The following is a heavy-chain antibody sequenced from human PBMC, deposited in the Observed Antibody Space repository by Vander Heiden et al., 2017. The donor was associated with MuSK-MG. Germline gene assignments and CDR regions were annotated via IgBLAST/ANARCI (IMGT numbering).Heavy chain of an antibody. CDR3: AKGGPGVVTALGY. J-gene: IGHJ4*02. Sequence: EVQLLESGGGLLQPGGSLRLSCAAPGFTFSSYAMTWVRQAPGKGLEWVSAISGSGGSTYYADSVKGRFTISRDNSKNTLYLQMNSLRAEDTAVYYCAKGGPGVVTALGYWGQGTLVTVSS. CDR2: ISGSGGST. D-gene: IGHD2-21*02. V-gene: IGHV3-23*01. CDR1: GFTFSSYA.